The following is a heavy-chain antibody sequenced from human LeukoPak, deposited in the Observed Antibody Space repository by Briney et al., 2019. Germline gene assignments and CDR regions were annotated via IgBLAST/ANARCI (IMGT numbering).Heavy chain of an antibody. V-gene: IGHV3-43*02. Sequence: GGSLRLSCAASGFTFDDYAMHGVRHAPGKGLEWVSLISEDGGSTYYADSVKGRFTISRDNSKNSLYLQMNSLRTEDTALYYCAKDWGAYYDSSGFYSGDFDYWGQGTLVTVSS. CDR2: ISEDGGST. CDR3: AKDWGAYYDSSGFYSGDFDY. CDR1: GFTFDDYA. J-gene: IGHJ4*02. D-gene: IGHD3-22*01.